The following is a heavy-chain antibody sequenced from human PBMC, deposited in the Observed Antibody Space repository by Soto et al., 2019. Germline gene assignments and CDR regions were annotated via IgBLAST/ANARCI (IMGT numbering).Heavy chain of an antibody. CDR2: IYPGDSDT. D-gene: IGHD4-17*01. Sequence: GESLKISCKGSGYSFTSYWIGWVRQMPGKGLEWMGIIYPGDSDTRYSPSFQGQVTISADKSISTAYLQWSSLKASDTAMYYCARNLGGDYYYYYGMDVWGQGTTVTVSS. CDR3: ARNLGGDYYYYYGMDV. V-gene: IGHV5-51*01. J-gene: IGHJ6*02. CDR1: GYSFTSYW.